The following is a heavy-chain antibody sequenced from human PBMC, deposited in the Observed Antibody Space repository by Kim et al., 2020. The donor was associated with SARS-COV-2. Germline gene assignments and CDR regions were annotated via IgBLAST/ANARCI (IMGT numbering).Heavy chain of an antibody. J-gene: IGHJ4*02. CDR2: INAGNGNT. D-gene: IGHD6-19*01. CDR3: ARRGLLQWLPDY. CDR1: GYTFTSYA. V-gene: IGHV1-3*01. Sequence: ASVKVSCKASGYTFTSYAMHWVRQAPGQRLEWMGWINAGNGNTKYSQKFQGRVTITRDTSASTAYMELSSLRSEDTAVYYCARRGLLQWLPDYWGQGTLVTVSS.